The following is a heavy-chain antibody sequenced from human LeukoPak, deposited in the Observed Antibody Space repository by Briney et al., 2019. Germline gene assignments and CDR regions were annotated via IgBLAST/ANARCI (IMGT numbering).Heavy chain of an antibody. V-gene: IGHV4-39*01. Sequence: SETLSLTCSVSGGSISRSSYYWGWIRQPPGKGLEWIGSIYYSGSTYYNPSLKSRVTISVDTSKKQFSLKLSSVPAADTAVYYCASGPRPFDYWGQGTLVTVSS. CDR3: ASGPRPFDY. J-gene: IGHJ4*02. CDR1: GGSISRSSYY. CDR2: IYYSGST.